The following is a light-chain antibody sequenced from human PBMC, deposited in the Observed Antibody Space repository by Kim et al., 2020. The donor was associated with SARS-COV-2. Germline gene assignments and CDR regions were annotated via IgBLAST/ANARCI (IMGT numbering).Light chain of an antibody. J-gene: IGLJ2*01. CDR3: SSYTSSSTVV. CDR1: RRDVGSYNR. Sequence: GQSVPISWTRTRRDVGSYNRVSWYQQSPGTAPNVMIYAVTNRPSGVPNRFSGSKSGNTASLTISGLQAEDEADYYCSSYTSSSTVVFGGGTQLTVL. CDR2: AVT. V-gene: IGLV2-18*02.